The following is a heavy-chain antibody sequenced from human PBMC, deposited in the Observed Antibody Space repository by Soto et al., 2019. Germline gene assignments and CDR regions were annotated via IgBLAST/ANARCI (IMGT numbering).Heavy chain of an antibody. V-gene: IGHV1-8*01. CDR2: MNPNSGTT. D-gene: IGHD6-6*01. CDR1: GYTFTSYD. Sequence: QVQLVQSGAEVKKPGASVKVSRKASGYTFTSYDINWGRQATGQGLAWMGWMNPNSGTTGYAQKFQGRVTMTRNTAISTAYMELSSLRSEDTAVYYCARGLSSHYYYCGMDVWGQGTTVTVSS. CDR3: ARGLSSHYYYCGMDV. J-gene: IGHJ6*02.